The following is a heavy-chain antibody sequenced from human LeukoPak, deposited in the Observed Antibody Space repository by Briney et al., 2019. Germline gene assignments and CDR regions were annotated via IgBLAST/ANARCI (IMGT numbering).Heavy chain of an antibody. CDR3: ARGHYDVLAASYKWTPDY. D-gene: IGHD3-9*01. V-gene: IGHV3-21*01. CDR2: ITSGCDYI. CDR1: GFTFNTFN. J-gene: IGHJ4*02. Sequence: PGGSLRLSCAASGFTFNTFNMNWVRQAPGEGLEWVSSITSGCDYIYYADSVKGRFTTSRDNAKNSLSLQLNSLRVEDTAVYYCARGHYDVLAASYKWTPDYWGQGTLVTVSS.